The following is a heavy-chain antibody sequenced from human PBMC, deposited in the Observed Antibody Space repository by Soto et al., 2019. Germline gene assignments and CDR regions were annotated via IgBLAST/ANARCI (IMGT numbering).Heavy chain of an antibody. J-gene: IGHJ4*02. CDR2: INAGNGNT. V-gene: IGHV1-3*01. CDR1: GDTFTGYA. D-gene: IGHD6-19*01. Sequence: ASVKVSCTASGDTFTGYAMHWVRQAPGQRLEWMGWINAGNGNTKYSQKFQGRVTITRDTSASTAYMELSSLRSEDTAVYYCARAVAVAADFDYWGQGTLVTVSS. CDR3: ARAVAVAADFDY.